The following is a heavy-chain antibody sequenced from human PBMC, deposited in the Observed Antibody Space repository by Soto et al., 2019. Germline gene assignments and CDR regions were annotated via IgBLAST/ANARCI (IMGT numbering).Heavy chain of an antibody. D-gene: IGHD2-2*01. CDR3: ERADCSSTSCYGYGYYYHGMDV. V-gene: IGHV4-59*01. CDR1: GGSISSYY. CDR2: IYYSGST. Sequence: PSETLSLTCTVSGGSISSYYWSWIRQPPGKGLEWIGYIYYSGSTNYNPSLKSRVTISVDTSKNQFSLKLSSVTAADTAVYYCERADCSSTSCYGYGYYYHGMDVWGQGTTVTVSS. J-gene: IGHJ6*02.